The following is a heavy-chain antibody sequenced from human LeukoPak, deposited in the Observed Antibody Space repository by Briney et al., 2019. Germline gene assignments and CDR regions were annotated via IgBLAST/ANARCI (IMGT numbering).Heavy chain of an antibody. J-gene: IGHJ4*02. CDR1: GYIFTNYA. CDR3: ARGGSGGTVGYFDY. V-gene: IGHV1-3*01. CDR2: INADTGNT. D-gene: IGHD3-10*01. Sequence: ASVKVSCKASGYIFTNYAIHWVRQAPGQRLEWMGLINADTGNTKYSQKVQGRVTITRDTSASTAYMELSSLRSEDTAVYYCARGGSGGTVGYFDYWDQGTLVTVSS.